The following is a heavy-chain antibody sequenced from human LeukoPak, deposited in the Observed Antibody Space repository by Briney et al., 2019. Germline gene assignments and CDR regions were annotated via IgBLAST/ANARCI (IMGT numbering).Heavy chain of an antibody. CDR2: IYYSGST. J-gene: IGHJ3*02. CDR3: ARHGITMDRNSFDI. D-gene: IGHD3-10*01. Sequence: SETLSLTCTVSGGSISSSSYYWGWIRQPPGKGLEWIGTIYYSGSTYYNPSLKSRVTISVDTSKNQFSLKLSSVTAADTAIYYCARHGITMDRNSFDIWGQGTMVTVSS. V-gene: IGHV4-39*01. CDR1: GGSISSSSYY.